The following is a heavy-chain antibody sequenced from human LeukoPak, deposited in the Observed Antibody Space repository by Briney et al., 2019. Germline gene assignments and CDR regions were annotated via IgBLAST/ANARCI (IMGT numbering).Heavy chain of an antibody. Sequence: GGSLRLSCAVSGFTISGNCMSWVRQAPGKGLEWASGISGSDGSTYYADSVKGRFTISRDNAKNSLYLQMNSLRAEDTAVYYCARRRDSGSLQHFDYWGQGTLVTVSS. CDR3: ARRRDSGSLQHFDY. D-gene: IGHD1-26*01. CDR1: GFTISGNC. J-gene: IGHJ4*02. CDR2: ISGSDGST. V-gene: IGHV3-11*01.